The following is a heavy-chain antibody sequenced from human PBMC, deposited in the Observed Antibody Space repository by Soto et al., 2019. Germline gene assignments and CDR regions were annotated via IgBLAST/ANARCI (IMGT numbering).Heavy chain of an antibody. V-gene: IGHV4-39*01. D-gene: IGHD1-26*01. CDR1: LDSFSSTDYY. J-gene: IGHJ6*02. CDR2: IYYSGST. Sequence: KASETLSLTCTVSLDSFSSTDYYWGWIRQPPGKGLEWIGSIYYSGSTYYNPSLKSRVTISVDTSKNQFSLKLSSVTAADTAVYYCAIGATLSSDYYGMDVWGQGTTVTVSS. CDR3: AIGATLSSDYYGMDV.